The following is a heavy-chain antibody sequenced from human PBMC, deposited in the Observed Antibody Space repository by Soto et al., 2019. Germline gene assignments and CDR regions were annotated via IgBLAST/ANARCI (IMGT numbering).Heavy chain of an antibody. CDR3: VRDLGRYFRSGYMDL. Sequence: EVPLVESGGGLVKPGGSLRLSCTASGFAFNTYSMNWVRQAPGKGLEWVSSINEDSTYIYYADSLRGRITISRDNAKDSLFLQMNSLRPDDTAVYYCVRDLGRYFRSGYMDLWGDGATVTVSS. CDR2: INEDSTYI. CDR1: GFAFNTYS. J-gene: IGHJ6*03. D-gene: IGHD3-9*01. V-gene: IGHV3-21*02.